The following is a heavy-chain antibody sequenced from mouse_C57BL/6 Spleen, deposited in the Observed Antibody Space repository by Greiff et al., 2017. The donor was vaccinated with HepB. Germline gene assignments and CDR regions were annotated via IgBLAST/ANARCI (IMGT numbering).Heavy chain of an antibody. Sequence: EVQLQQSGPELVKPGASVKISCKASGYTFTDYYMNWVKQSHGKSLEWIGDINPNNGGTSYNQKFKGTATLTVDKSSSTAYMELRSLTSEDSAVYYCALIDYGYDGFAYWGQGTLVTVSA. CDR2: INPNNGGT. D-gene: IGHD2-2*01. V-gene: IGHV1-26*01. CDR3: ALIDYGYDGFAY. CDR1: GYTFTDYY. J-gene: IGHJ3*01.